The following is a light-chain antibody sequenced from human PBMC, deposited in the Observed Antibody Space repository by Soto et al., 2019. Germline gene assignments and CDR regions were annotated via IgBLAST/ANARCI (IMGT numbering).Light chain of an antibody. CDR1: SSDVGGYNY. J-gene: IGLJ2*01. CDR3: SSYVGSNNVE. CDR2: EVS. V-gene: IGLV2-8*01. Sequence: QSVLTQPPSASGSPGQSVTISCTGTSSDVGGYNYVSWYQQHPGKAPKLMIYEVSKRPSGVPDRFSGSKSGNTASLTVSGLQAEDEADYYCSSYVGSNNVELGGGTKVTVL.